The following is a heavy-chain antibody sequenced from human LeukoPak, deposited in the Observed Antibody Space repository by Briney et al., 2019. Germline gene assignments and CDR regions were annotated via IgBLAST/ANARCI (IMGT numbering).Heavy chain of an antibody. CDR3: ARLTVNYDYYYGMDV. CDR1: GGSISSGGYY. CDR2: IYTSGST. Sequence: SETLPLTCTVSGGSISSGGYYWSWIRQPAGKGLEWIGRIYTSGSTNYNPSLKSRVTISVDTSKNQFSLKLSSVTAADTAVYYCARLTVNYDYYYGMDVWGQGTTVTVSS. D-gene: IGHD3-16*01. V-gene: IGHV4-61*02. J-gene: IGHJ6*02.